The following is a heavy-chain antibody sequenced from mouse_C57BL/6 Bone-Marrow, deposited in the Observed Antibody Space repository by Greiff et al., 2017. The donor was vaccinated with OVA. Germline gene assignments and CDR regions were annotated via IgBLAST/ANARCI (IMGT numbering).Heavy chain of an antibody. J-gene: IGHJ2*01. Sequence: QVQLQQSGPELVKPGASVKISCKASGYTFTDYYINWVKQRPGQGLEWIGWIFPGSGSTYYNEKFKGKATLTVDKSSSTAYMLLSSLTSEDSAVYCCARSWYYGSSDGYFDYWGQGTTLTVSS. D-gene: IGHD1-1*01. V-gene: IGHV1-75*01. CDR1: GYTFTDYY. CDR2: IFPGSGST. CDR3: ARSWYYGSSDGYFDY.